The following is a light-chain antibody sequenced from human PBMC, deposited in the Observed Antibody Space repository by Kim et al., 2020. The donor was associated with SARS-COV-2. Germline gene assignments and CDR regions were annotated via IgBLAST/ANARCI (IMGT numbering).Light chain of an antibody. CDR1: IHPVTTPHS. CDR3: LLYCGGAPN. V-gene: IGLV7-43*01. CDR2: STS. Sequence: TVTLPSASSIHPVTTPHSPTCFHQKPGRAPRAIISSTSNRPSWSPARFSGSLLGGKAALKLSGVQHEDVADYYCLLYCGGAPNVGGGTQLTVL. J-gene: IGLJ2*01.